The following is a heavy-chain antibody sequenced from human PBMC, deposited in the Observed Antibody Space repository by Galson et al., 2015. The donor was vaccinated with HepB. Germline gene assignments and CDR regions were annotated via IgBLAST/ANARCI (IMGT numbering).Heavy chain of an antibody. CDR1: GYTFTSYA. J-gene: IGHJ6*02. Sequence: SVKVSCKASGYTFTSYAMHWVRQAPGQRLEWMGWINAGNGNTKYSQKFQGRVTITRDTSASTAYMELSSLRSEDTAVYYCASGVYYYDSSGYYSHYYYGMDVWGQGTTVTVSS. CDR2: INAGNGNT. V-gene: IGHV1-3*01. CDR3: ASGVYYYDSSGYYSHYYYGMDV. D-gene: IGHD3-22*01.